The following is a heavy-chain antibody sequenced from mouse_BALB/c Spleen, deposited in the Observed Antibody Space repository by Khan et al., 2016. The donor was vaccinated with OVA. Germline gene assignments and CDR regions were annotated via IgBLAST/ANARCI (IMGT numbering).Heavy chain of an antibody. J-gene: IGHJ3*01. Sequence: QVQLQQSGAELARPGASLKMSCKASGYTFTSYTIHWIKLRPGKGLEWIGYINPSNGYTNYNQKFKDKATLTADKSSTTAYMQLSSLTSDDSAVYNCVRDGAYHRNDGWFAYWGQGTLVTVSA. V-gene: IGHV1-4*01. CDR2: INPSNGYT. D-gene: IGHD2-14*01. CDR1: GYTFTSYT. CDR3: VRDGAYHRNDGWFAY.